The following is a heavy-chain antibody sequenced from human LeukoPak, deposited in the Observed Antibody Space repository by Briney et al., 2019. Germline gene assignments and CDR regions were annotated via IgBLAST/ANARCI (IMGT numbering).Heavy chain of an antibody. D-gene: IGHD1-26*01. CDR3: ASEAVGATGYDAFDI. V-gene: IGHV3-7*01. CDR1: GFTFSNYW. J-gene: IGHJ3*02. Sequence: GGSLRLSCEGSGFTFSNYWMSWVRQAPGKGLEWVANIQQHGSETYYGDSVKGRFTISRDNAKNSLYLQMNSLRAEDTAVYYCASEAVGATGYDAFDIWGQGTMVTVSS. CDR2: IQQHGSET.